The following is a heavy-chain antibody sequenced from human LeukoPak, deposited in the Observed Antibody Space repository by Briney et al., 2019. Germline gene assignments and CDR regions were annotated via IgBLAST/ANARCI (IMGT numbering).Heavy chain of an antibody. CDR2: ISSSSSYI. Sequence: GGSLRLSCAASGFTFSSYSMNWVRQAPGKGLEWVSSISSSSSYIYYADSVKGRFTISRDNPKNSLYLQMNSLRAEDTAVYYCARDSSGWYEDAFDIWGQGTMVTVSS. V-gene: IGHV3-21*01. CDR1: GFTFSSYS. J-gene: IGHJ3*02. CDR3: ARDSSGWYEDAFDI. D-gene: IGHD6-19*01.